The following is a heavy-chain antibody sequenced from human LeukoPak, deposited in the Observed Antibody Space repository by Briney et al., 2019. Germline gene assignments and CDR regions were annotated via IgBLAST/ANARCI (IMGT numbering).Heavy chain of an antibody. CDR2: IYSGGST. D-gene: IGHD2-21*01. J-gene: IGHJ3*02. CDR3: ARLWTSALDI. CDR1: GFTVSNHF. V-gene: IGHV3-53*04. Sequence: GGSLRLSCAASGFTVSNHFMSWVRQAPGKGLEWVSIIYSGGSTYYADSVKGRFTISRHNSKNTVYLQMNYLRAEDTAVYYCARLWTSALDIWGQGTMVTVSS.